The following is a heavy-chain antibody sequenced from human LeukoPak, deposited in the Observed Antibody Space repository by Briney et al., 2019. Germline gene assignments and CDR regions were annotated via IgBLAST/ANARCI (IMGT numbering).Heavy chain of an antibody. CDR3: AGQMVVPATDPGYMDV. D-gene: IGHD2-2*01. CDR1: GGSISSSSYY. J-gene: IGHJ6*03. V-gene: IGHV4-39*01. CDR2: IYYSGST. Sequence: SETLSLTCTVSGGSISSSSYYWGWIRQPPGKGVEWIGSIYYSGSTYYNPSLKSRVTISVDTSKNQFSLKLSSVTAADTAVYYCAGQMVVPATDPGYMDVWGKGTTVTISS.